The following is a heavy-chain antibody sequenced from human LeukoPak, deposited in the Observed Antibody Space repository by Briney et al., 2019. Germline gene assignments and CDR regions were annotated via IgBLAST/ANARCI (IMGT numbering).Heavy chain of an antibody. CDR1: GYTFTSYD. CDR2: MNPNSGNT. J-gene: IGHJ4*02. D-gene: IGHD3-22*01. CDR3: ARESRYYDSSRDY. Sequence: ASVKLSCKASGYTFTSYDINWVRQATGQGLEWMGWMNPNSGNTGYAQKFKGRVTMTRNTSISTAYMELSSLRSEDTAVYYCARESRYYDSSRDYWGQGTLVTVSS. V-gene: IGHV1-8*01.